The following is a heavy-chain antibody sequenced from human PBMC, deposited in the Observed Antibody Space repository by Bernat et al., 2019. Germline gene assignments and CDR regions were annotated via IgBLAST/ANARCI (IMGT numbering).Heavy chain of an antibody. CDR2: INAGNGNT. J-gene: IGHJ1*01. Sequence: QVQLVQSGAEVKKPGASVKVSCKASGYTLTSYAMHWVRQAPGQRLEWMGWINAGNGNTKYSQKFQGRVTITRDTSASTAYMELSSLRSEDTAVYYCAREKYCSSTSCSLEYFQHWGQGTLVTVSS. CDR3: AREKYCSSTSCSLEYFQH. CDR1: GYTLTSYA. V-gene: IGHV1-3*01. D-gene: IGHD2-2*01.